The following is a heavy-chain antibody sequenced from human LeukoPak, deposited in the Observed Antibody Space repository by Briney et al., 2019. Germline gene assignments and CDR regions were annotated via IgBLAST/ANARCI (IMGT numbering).Heavy chain of an antibody. CDR2: IKQDGSEK. CDR3: ARDIYSGYAFYFDY. D-gene: IGHD5-12*01. J-gene: IGHJ4*02. V-gene: IGHV3-7*01. Sequence: PGGSLRLSCAASGFTFSSYWMSWVRQAPGTGLEWVANIKQDGSEKYYVDSVKGRFTISRDNAKNSLYLQMNSLRAEDTAVYYCARDIYSGYAFYFDYWGQGTLVTVSS. CDR1: GFTFSSYW.